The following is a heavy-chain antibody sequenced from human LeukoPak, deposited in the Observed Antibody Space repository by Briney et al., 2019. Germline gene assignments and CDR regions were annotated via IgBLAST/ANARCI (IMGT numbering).Heavy chain of an antibody. Sequence: PGRSLRLSCAASGFTFSSYGMHWVRQAPGKGLEWVAVISYDGSNKYYADSVKGRFTISRDNSKNTPYLQMNSLRAEDTAVYYCAKGPGSSSWYYYFDYWGQGTLVTVSS. CDR1: GFTFSSYG. D-gene: IGHD6-13*01. V-gene: IGHV3-30*18. J-gene: IGHJ4*02. CDR2: ISYDGSNK. CDR3: AKGPGSSSWYYYFDY.